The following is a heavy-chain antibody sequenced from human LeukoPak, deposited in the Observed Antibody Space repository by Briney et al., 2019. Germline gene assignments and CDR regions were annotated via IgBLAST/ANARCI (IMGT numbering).Heavy chain of an antibody. Sequence: TGGSLRLSCAASGFTFSTSWMHWVRQAPGKGLVWVSRIHSDGSSTNYADSVKGRFTISRDDAKNTLYLQIGSLRAEDTAVYYCAGRNTSDWYYFDSWGQGTLVTVSS. CDR3: AGRNTSDWYYFDS. J-gene: IGHJ4*02. CDR2: IHSDGSST. D-gene: IGHD6-19*01. CDR1: GFTFSTSW. V-gene: IGHV3-74*01.